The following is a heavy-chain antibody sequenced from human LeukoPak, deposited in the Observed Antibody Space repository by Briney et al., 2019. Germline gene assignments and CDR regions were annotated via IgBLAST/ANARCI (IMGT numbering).Heavy chain of an antibody. V-gene: IGHV1-8*01. D-gene: IGHD6-13*01. CDR3: ARAFGSSWHPNYYYCGMDV. J-gene: IGHJ6*02. Sequence: ASVKVSCKASGYTFTSYDINWVRQATGQGLEWMGWMNPNSGNTGYAQKFQGRVTMTRNTSISTAYMELSSLRSEDTAVYYCARAFGSSWHPNYYYCGMDVWGQGTTVTVSS. CDR2: MNPNSGNT. CDR1: GYTFTSYD.